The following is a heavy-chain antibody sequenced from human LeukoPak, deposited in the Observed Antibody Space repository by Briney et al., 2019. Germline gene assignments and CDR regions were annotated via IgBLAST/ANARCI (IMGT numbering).Heavy chain of an antibody. CDR1: GFTFSSYS. D-gene: IGHD2-2*01. Sequence: GGALRLSCAASGFTFSSYSMNWVREAPGKGLEWVSSISSSRRYIYYADSVKGRFTISRDKAKNSLYLQMSSLRAEDTAVPYCARPVPAAMLGWFDPWGQGTLVTVSS. CDR3: ARPVPAAMLGWFDP. V-gene: IGHV3-21*01. J-gene: IGHJ5*02. CDR2: ISSSRRYI.